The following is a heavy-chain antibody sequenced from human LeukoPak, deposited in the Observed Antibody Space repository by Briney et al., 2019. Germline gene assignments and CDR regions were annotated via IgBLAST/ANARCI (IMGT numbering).Heavy chain of an antibody. V-gene: IGHV3-23*01. D-gene: IGHD3-22*01. CDR1: GFTFSSYA. J-gene: IGHJ4*02. CDR2: ISSSGGST. CDR3: AKDWAPYYYDSSGYYDY. Sequence: GGSLRLSCAASGFTFSSYAMSWVRQAPGKGLEWGSAISSSGGSTYYADSVKGRFTISRDNTNNTLYLQMNSLRAEDTAVYYCAKDWAPYYYDSSGYYDYWGQGTLVTVSS.